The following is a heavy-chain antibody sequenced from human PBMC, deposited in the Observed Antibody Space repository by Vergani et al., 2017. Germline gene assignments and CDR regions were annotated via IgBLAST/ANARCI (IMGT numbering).Heavy chain of an antibody. J-gene: IGHJ3*02. V-gene: IGHV2-70*01. Sequence: QVTLRESGPALVKPTQTLTLTCTFSGFSLSTSGMCVSWIRQPPGKALEWLALIDWDDDKYYSTSLKTRPTISKDTSKNQVVLTMTNMDHVDTATYYCARTLAHSSGWYDRQDAFDIWGQGTMVTGSS. CDR1: GFSLSTSGMC. CDR2: IDWDDDK. CDR3: ARTLAHSSGWYDRQDAFDI. D-gene: IGHD6-19*01.